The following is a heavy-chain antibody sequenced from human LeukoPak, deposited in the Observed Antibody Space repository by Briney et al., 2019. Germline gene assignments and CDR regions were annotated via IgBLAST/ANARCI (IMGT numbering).Heavy chain of an antibody. V-gene: IGHV3-48*03. J-gene: IGHJ4*02. CDR1: GFTFSSYE. CDR3: ARDHPRYNDCWDY. D-gene: IGHD2-21*02. Sequence: GSLRLSCATSGFTFSSYEMNWVRQAPGKGLEWVSYISSSGSTIYYADSVKGRFTISRDNAKNSLYLQMNSLRAEDTAVHYCARDHPRYNDCWDYWGQGTLVTVSS. CDR2: ISSSGSTI.